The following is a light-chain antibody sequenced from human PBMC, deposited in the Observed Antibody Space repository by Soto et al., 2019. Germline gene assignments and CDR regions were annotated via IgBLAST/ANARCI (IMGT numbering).Light chain of an antibody. CDR3: QQSYSTPRT. V-gene: IGKV1-39*01. J-gene: IGKJ1*01. CDR2: AAY. Sequence: DSQMTQSPSSLSASVGDRVTSTCRACQSISSYLNWYQQKPGKAPKLLIYAAYSLQSGVPSRFSVSGSETDFTLTISSLQPEDFATYYCQQSYSTPRTFGQGTKVEI. CDR1: QSISSY.